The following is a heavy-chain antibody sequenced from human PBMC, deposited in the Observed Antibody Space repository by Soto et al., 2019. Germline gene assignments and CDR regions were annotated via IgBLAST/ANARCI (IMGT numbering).Heavy chain of an antibody. D-gene: IGHD4-17*01. Sequence: ASVKVSCKASGYTFTSYYMHWVRQAPGQGLEWMGIISPSGGSTGYAQKFQGRVTMTRDTSTSTVYMELSSLRSEDTAVYYYAIDYGEYWFDPWGQGTLVTSPQ. J-gene: IGHJ5*02. CDR2: ISPSGGST. CDR1: GYTFTSYY. V-gene: IGHV1-46*01. CDR3: AIDYGEYWFDP.